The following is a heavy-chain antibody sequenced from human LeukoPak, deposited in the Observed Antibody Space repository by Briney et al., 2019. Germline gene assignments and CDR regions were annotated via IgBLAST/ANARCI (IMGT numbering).Heavy chain of an antibody. CDR3: ARGDGSGSYVASTYGMDV. J-gene: IGHJ6*02. Sequence: PGGALRLSCAASGFTFSSYAMHWVRQAPGKGLEWVAVISYDGSNKYYADSVKGRFTISRDNSKNTLYLQMNSLRAEDTAVYYCARGDGSGSYVASTYGMDVWGQGTTVTVSS. CDR2: ISYDGSNK. CDR1: GFTFSSYA. D-gene: IGHD3-10*01. V-gene: IGHV3-30-3*01.